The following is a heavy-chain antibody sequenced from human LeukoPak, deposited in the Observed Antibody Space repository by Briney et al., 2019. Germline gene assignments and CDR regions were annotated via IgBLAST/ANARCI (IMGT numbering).Heavy chain of an antibody. J-gene: IGHJ4*02. CDR1: GGSISTYS. CDR2: IYYSGTT. CDR3: ARLDSSGYYVDY. V-gene: IGHV4-59*08. D-gene: IGHD3-22*01. Sequence: SETLSLTCTVSGGSISTYSWSWIRQPPGKGLEWIGYIYYSGTTNYNSSLKRRVTISVDTSKDQFSLKLSSVTAADTAVYYCARLDSSGYYVDYWGQGTLVTVSS.